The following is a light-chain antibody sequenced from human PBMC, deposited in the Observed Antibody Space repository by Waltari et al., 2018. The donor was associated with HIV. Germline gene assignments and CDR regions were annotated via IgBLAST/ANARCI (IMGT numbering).Light chain of an antibody. CDR3: AAWDDSLHGEL. CDR1: YSTIGSNT. V-gene: IGLV1-44*01. Sequence: QSVLTQTPSLSGTPGQRVTISCSGGYSTIGSNTVNWYQPFPGTAPRLRIYSNNQRPSGVPDRFSGSKSGTSASLVISELQSQDEADYHCAAWDDSLHGELFGGGTKLTVL. J-gene: IGLJ2*01. CDR2: SNN.